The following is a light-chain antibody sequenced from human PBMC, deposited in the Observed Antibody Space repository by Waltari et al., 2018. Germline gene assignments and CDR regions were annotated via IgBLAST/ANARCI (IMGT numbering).Light chain of an antibody. J-gene: IGKJ2*01. Sequence: DIQMTQSPSTLSASVGDRVTITCRASPSISDWLAWYQQKPGKAPKLLIYKASTLESGVPSRFSGSGSGTEFTLTISSLQPDDFATYSCQQYNSYSPYTFGQGTKLEIK. CDR2: KAS. V-gene: IGKV1-5*03. CDR1: PSISDW. CDR3: QQYNSYSPYT.